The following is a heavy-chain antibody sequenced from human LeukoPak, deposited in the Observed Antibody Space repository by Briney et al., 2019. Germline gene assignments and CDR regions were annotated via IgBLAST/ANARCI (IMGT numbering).Heavy chain of an antibody. CDR1: GYTLTDYY. V-gene: IGHV1-2*02. Sequence: ASVKVSCKALGYTLTDYYIHWVRQAPGQGLEWMGWINPNSGGTNYAQKFQGRVTMTRDTSISTAYMELSRLRSDDTAVYYCARDRGSGSYYIPDWFDPWGQGTLVTVSP. CDR2: INPNSGGT. J-gene: IGHJ5*02. D-gene: IGHD3-10*01. CDR3: ARDRGSGSYYIPDWFDP.